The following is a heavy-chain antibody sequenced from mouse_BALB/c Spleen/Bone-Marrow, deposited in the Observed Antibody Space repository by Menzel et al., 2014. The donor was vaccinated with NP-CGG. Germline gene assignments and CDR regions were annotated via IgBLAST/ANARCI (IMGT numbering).Heavy chain of an antibody. V-gene: IGHV2-9*02. J-gene: IGHJ4*01. D-gene: IGHD2-1*01. CDR3: ARGYGNYGYAMDY. Sequence: VQRVESGPGLVAPSQSLSITCTVTGFSLTNYGVHWVRQPPGEGLEWLGVIWTGGSTNYNSALMSRLSFSKDNSKSQVFLKMNSLQTDDRAMYYCARGYGNYGYAMDYWGQGTSVTVSS. CDR2: IWTGGST. CDR1: GFSLTNYG.